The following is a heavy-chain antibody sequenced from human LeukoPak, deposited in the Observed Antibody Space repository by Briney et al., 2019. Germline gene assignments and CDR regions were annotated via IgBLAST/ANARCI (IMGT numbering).Heavy chain of an antibody. CDR1: GYTFTSYH. CDR2: INLSGGST. D-gene: IGHD3-16*01. Sequence: ASVKVSCKASGYTFTSYHMHWVRQAPGQGLEWMGKINLSGGSTTYAQKFQGRVTMTRDTSTSTVYMELSSLRSEDTAVYYCARDYVDYIPMIKDFRGQGTLVTVPS. J-gene: IGHJ4*02. V-gene: IGHV1-46*01. CDR3: ARDYVDYIPMIKDF.